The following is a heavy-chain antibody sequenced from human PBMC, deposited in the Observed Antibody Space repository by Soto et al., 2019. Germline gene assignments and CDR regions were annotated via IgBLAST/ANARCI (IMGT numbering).Heavy chain of an antibody. J-gene: IGHJ3*02. Sequence: SVKVSCKASGGTFSSYAISWVRQAPGQGLEWMGGIIPIFGTANYAQKFQGRVTITADESTSTAYMELSSLRSEDTAVYYCARDFPSPGNAFDIWGQGTMVTVSS. CDR3: ARDFPSPGNAFDI. V-gene: IGHV1-69*13. CDR1: GGTFSSYA. CDR2: IIPIFGTA.